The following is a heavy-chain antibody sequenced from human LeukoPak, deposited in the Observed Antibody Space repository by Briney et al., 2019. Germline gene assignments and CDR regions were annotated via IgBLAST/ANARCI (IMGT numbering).Heavy chain of an antibody. CDR2: ISSNGGNT. Sequence: GGSLRLSCSASGLTFSSFTMHWVRQAPGKGLEYVSGISSNGGNTYYADSVKGRFTISRDNSKNTLYLQMGSLRAEDTAIYYCVKGIGGAPFDFWGQGTLVTVSS. D-gene: IGHD1-26*01. CDR3: VKGIGGAPFDF. CDR1: GLTFSSFT. V-gene: IGHV3-64D*09. J-gene: IGHJ4*02.